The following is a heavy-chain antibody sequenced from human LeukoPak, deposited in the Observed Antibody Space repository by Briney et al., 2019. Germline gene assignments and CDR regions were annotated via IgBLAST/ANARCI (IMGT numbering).Heavy chain of an antibody. CDR2: INHSGST. J-gene: IGHJ4*02. CDR1: GGSFSGYY. D-gene: IGHD6-13*01. Sequence: APETLSLTCAVYGGSFSGYYWSWIRQPPGKGLEWIGEINHSGSTNYNPSLKSRVTISVDTSKNQFSLKLSSVTAADTAVYYCARDGGSSWSALDYWGQGTLVTVSS. CDR3: ARDGGSSWSALDY. V-gene: IGHV4-34*01.